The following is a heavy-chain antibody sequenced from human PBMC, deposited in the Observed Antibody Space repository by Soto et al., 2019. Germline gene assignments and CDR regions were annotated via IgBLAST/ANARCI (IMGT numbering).Heavy chain of an antibody. J-gene: IGHJ4*02. CDR2: ISSDGSKT. Sequence: QVQLVESGGGVVQPGGSLRLSCAASGFTFSTYSMPWVRQAPGKGLEWVAVISSDGSKTYYADSVKGRFTISRDNSKITLYMQMTSLRPDDTGVYYCARDPLPRTYEAYYIAYWGQGALVTVSS. V-gene: IGHV3-30-3*01. CDR3: ARDPLPRTYEAYYIAY. D-gene: IGHD3-22*01. CDR1: GFTFSTYS.